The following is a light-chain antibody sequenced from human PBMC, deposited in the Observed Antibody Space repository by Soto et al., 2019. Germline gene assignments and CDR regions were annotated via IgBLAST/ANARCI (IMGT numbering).Light chain of an antibody. V-gene: IGKV1D-13*01. Sequence: AIQLTQSPSSLSASVGDSVTITCRASQGISSSLAWYHQTPGRAPKLLIYDASTLESGVPSRFSGSRSGTEFTLNVSRLQPEDFATYSCQQCDDYPFTFGPGTKVDI. CDR3: QQCDDYPFT. J-gene: IGKJ3*01. CDR1: QGISSS. CDR2: DAS.